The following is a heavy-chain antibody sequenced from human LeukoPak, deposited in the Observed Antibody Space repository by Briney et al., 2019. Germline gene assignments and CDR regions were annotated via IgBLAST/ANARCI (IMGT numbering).Heavy chain of an antibody. CDR1: GFTFSDYY. J-gene: IGHJ5*02. CDR3: ARDLHYYDSSGPGNP. V-gene: IGHV3-11*01. D-gene: IGHD3-22*01. CDR2: ISSSGSTI. Sequence: GESLKISCAASGFTFSDYYMSWIRQAPGKGLEWVSYISSSGSTIYYADSVKGRFTISRDNAKNSLYLQMNSLRAEDTAVYYCARDLHYYDSSGPGNPWGQGTLVTVSS.